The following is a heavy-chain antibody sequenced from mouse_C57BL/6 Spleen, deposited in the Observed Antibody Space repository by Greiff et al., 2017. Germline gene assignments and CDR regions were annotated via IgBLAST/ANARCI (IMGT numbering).Heavy chain of an antibody. V-gene: IGHV5-4*01. Sequence: EVKVVESGGGLVKPGGSLKLSCAASGFTFSSYAMSWVRQTPEKRLEWVATISDGGSYTYYPDNVKGRFTISRDNAKNNLYLQMSHLKSEDTAMYYCAREGSYYGRENYFDYWGQGTTLTVSS. CDR1: GFTFSSYA. J-gene: IGHJ2*01. CDR3: AREGSYYGRENYFDY. D-gene: IGHD1-1*01. CDR2: ISDGGSYT.